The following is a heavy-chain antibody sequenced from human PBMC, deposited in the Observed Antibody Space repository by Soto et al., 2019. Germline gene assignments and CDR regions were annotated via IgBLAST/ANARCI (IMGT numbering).Heavy chain of an antibody. Sequence: EVQLVESGGGLVQPGGSLRLSCAASGLTASNSYMNWVRQAPGEGLEWVSILYSDGTTYYADSVKGRFTISRDNSKNTLYLQMHSLRADDTAVYYCARDTTVTTPTDFASWGQGTLVIVSS. CDR3: ARDTTVTTPTDFAS. J-gene: IGHJ4*02. V-gene: IGHV3-66*01. D-gene: IGHD4-17*01. CDR1: GLTASNSY. CDR2: LYSDGTT.